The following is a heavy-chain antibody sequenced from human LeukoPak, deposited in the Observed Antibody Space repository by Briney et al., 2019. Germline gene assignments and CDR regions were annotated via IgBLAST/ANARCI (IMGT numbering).Heavy chain of an antibody. V-gene: IGHV3-30*18. CDR2: ISYDGSNK. CDR3: AKTSGIYGGFDY. J-gene: IGHJ4*02. Sequence: GRSLRLSCAASGFTFSSYGMHWVRQAPGKGLEWVAVISYDGSNKYYADSVKGRFTISRDNSKNTLYLQMNSLRAEDTAVYYCAKTSGIYGGFDYWGQGTLVTVSS. D-gene: IGHD1-26*01. CDR1: GFTFSSYG.